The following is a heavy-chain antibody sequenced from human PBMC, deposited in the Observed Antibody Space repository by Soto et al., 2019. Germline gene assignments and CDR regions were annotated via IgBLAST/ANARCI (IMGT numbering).Heavy chain of an antibody. V-gene: IGHV3-23*01. CDR1: GFTFSSYA. D-gene: IGHD6-13*01. Sequence: EVQLLESGGGLVQPGGSLRLSCAASGFTFSSYAMSWVRQAPGKGLEWVSAISGSGGSTYYADSVKGRFTSSRDNSKNTLYLQMNSLRAEDTAVYYCAKVGMSAGPRWSWFDPWGQGTLVTVSS. CDR2: ISGSGGST. CDR3: AKVGMSAGPRWSWFDP. J-gene: IGHJ5*02.